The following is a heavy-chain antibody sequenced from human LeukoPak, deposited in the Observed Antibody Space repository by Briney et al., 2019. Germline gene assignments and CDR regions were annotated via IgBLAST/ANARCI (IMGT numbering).Heavy chain of an antibody. CDR2: ISSSGSTI. CDR1: GFTFSSYE. J-gene: IGHJ4*02. Sequence: PGGSLRLSCAASGFTFSSYEMNWVRQAPGKGLEWVSYISSSGSTIYYADSVKGRFTISRDNAKNSLYLQMNSLRAEDTAVYYCASPTYYYDSSGYYYWGQGTLVTVSS. D-gene: IGHD3-22*01. CDR3: ASPTYYYDSSGYYY. V-gene: IGHV3-48*03.